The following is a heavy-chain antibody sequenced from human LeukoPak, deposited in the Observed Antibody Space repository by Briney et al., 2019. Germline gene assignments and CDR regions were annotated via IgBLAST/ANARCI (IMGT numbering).Heavy chain of an antibody. CDR1: GYTFTGYY. J-gene: IGHJ5*02. D-gene: IGHD2-8*02. CDR3: ARSEPLSTAGWFDP. Sequence: GASVKVSCKASGYTFTGYYIHWVRQAPGQGLEWMGWINPDSGGTNYAQKFQGRVTMTRDTSISTAYMELGRLRSDDTAVYFCARSEPLSTAGWFDPWGQGTLVTVSS. CDR2: INPDSGGT. V-gene: IGHV1-2*02.